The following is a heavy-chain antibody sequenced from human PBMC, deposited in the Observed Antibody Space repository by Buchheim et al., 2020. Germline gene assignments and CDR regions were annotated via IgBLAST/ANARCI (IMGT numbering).Heavy chain of an antibody. CDR3: AGGFGANWFDP. CDR2: ISSSSSNI. CDR1: GFTFSSYS. D-gene: IGHD3-10*01. V-gene: IGHV3-21*01. J-gene: IGHJ5*02. Sequence: EVQLVESGGGLVKPGGSLRLSCAASGFTFSSYSMNWVRQAPGKGLEWVSSISSSSSNIYSEASVKGRFTISRENANNSLHLQMSSLRAEDTAVYYCAGGFGANWFDPWGQETL.